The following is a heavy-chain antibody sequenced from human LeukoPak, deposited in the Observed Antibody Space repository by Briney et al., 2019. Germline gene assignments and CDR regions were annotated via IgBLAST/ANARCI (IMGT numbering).Heavy chain of an antibody. CDR3: ARGLDSSGSYFDY. D-gene: IGHD6-19*01. CDR2: INHSGST. CDR1: GGSLSGYY. Sequence: SETLSLTCAVSGGSLSGYYWSWLRQPPGKGLEWIGEINHSGSTNYNPSLKSRVTISVDTSKNQFSLKLSSVTAADTAVYYCARGLDSSGSYFDYWGQGTLVTVSS. J-gene: IGHJ4*02. V-gene: IGHV4-34*01.